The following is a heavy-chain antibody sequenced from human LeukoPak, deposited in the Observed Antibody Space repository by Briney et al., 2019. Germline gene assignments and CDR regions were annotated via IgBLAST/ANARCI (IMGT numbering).Heavy chain of an antibody. V-gene: IGHV1-18*01. Sequence: ASVKVSFKASGYTFTSYGISWVRQAPGQGLAWMGWISAYNGNTNYAQKLQGRVTMTTDTSTSTAYMELRSLRSDDTAVYYCARDRYSGYDFAFDIWGQGTMVTVSS. D-gene: IGHD5-12*01. CDR3: ARDRYSGYDFAFDI. CDR1: GYTFTSYG. J-gene: IGHJ3*02. CDR2: ISAYNGNT.